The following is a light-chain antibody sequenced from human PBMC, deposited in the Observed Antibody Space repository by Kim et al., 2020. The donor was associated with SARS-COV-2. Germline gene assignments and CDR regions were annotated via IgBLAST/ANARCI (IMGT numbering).Light chain of an antibody. CDR2: EVT. CDR1: SSDFGTYNL. J-gene: IGLJ1*01. Sequence: QSALTQPASVSGSPGQSITISCTGTSSDFGTYNLVSWYQHHPGKAPKLIIYEVTKRPSGVSNRFSGSKSGNTASLTISGLQAEDEADYYCCSFARGNNVFATGTKVTVL. V-gene: IGLV2-23*02. CDR3: CSFARGNNV.